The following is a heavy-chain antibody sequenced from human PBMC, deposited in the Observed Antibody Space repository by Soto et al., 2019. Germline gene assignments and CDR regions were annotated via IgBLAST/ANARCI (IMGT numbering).Heavy chain of an antibody. D-gene: IGHD2-21*01. CDR2: IYYSGST. V-gene: IGHV4-31*03. J-gene: IGHJ4*02. Sequence: PSETLSLTCTVSGGSISSGGYYWSWIRQHPGKGLEWIGYIYYSGSTYYNPSLKSRVTISVDTSKNQFSLKLSSVTAADTAVYYCARGLRHMGYFDYRGQGTLVTVSS. CDR1: GGSISSGGYY. CDR3: ARGLRHMGYFDY.